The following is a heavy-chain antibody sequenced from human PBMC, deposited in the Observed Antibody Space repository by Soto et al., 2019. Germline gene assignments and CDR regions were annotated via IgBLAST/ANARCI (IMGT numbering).Heavy chain of an antibody. V-gene: IGHV3-33*01. D-gene: IGHD3-16*02. CDR2: IWYDGSNK. Sequence: QVQLVESGGGVVQPGRSLRLSYAASGFTFSSYGMHWVRQAPGKGLEWVAVIWYDGSNKYYADSVKGRFTISRDNSKNTMYLQMNSLRAEDTAVYYCARGSYDYVWGSYRQNGMDVWGQGTTVTVSS. CDR1: GFTFSSYG. J-gene: IGHJ6*02. CDR3: ARGSYDYVWGSYRQNGMDV.